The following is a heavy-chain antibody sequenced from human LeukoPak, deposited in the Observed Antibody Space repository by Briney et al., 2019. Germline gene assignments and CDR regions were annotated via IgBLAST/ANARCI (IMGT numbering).Heavy chain of an antibody. J-gene: IGHJ4*02. V-gene: IGHV3-74*01. CDR1: GFTFRSYW. CDR3: VRAMIVVVIHD. CDR2: INSDGSST. Sequence: PGGSLRLSCAASGFTFRSYWMHWVRHAPGKGLVWVSRINSDGSSTSYADSVKGRFTISRDNAKNTLYLHMNSLRAEDTAVYYCVRAMIVVVIHDWGQGTLVTVSS. D-gene: IGHD3-22*01.